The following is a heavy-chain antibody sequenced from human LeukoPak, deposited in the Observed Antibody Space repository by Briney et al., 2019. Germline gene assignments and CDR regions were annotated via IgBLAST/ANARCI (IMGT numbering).Heavy chain of an antibody. D-gene: IGHD2-21*01. Sequence: SGTLSLTCTVSGCSISGYHWSWIRQPPGKGLEWIGDICYSGSTTYNPSLKSRVTISVDTSKDQFSLKLGSVTAAYTAVYYCARSRVSAAPLFYWGQGTLVTVSS. J-gene: IGHJ4*02. CDR1: GCSISGYH. V-gene: IGHV4-59*01. CDR2: ICYSGST. CDR3: ARSRVSAAPLFY.